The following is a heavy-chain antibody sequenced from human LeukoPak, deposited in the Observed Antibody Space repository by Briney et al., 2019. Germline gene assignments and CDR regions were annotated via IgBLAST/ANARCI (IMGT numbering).Heavy chain of an antibody. CDR2: INHSGST. CDR3: ARDSSGPDY. J-gene: IGHJ4*02. D-gene: IGHD3-22*01. CDR1: GGSFSGYY. Sequence: PSETLSLTCAAYGGSFSGYYWSWIRQPPGKGLEWIGEINHSGSTNYNPSLKSRVTISVDTSRNQFSLKLSSVTAADTAVYYCARDSSGPDYWGQGTLVTVSS. V-gene: IGHV4-34*01.